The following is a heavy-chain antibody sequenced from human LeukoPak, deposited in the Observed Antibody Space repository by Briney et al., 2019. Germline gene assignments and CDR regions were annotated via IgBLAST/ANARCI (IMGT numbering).Heavy chain of an antibody. D-gene: IGHD6-13*01. CDR2: IYYSGST. CDR1: GGSISSGGYY. Sequence: SQTLSLTCTVSGGSISSGGYYWSWIRQPPGKGLEWIGYIYYSGSTYYNPSLKSRVTISVDTSKNQLSLKLSSVTAADTAVYYCARAALTGSSYWFDPWGQGTLVTVSS. V-gene: IGHV4-31*03. J-gene: IGHJ5*02. CDR3: ARAALTGSSYWFDP.